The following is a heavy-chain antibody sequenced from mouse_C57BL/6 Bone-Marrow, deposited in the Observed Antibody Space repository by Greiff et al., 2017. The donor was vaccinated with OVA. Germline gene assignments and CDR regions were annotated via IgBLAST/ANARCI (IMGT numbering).Heavy chain of an antibody. CDR3: ARGGYYSWFAY. D-gene: IGHD2-3*01. CDR2: ISDGGSYT. Sequence: EVHLVESGGGLVKPGGSLKLSCAASGFTFSSYAMSWVRPTPEKRLEWVATISDGGSYTYYPDNVKGRFTISRDNAKNNLYLQMSHLKSEDTAMYYCARGGYYSWFAYWGQGTLVTVSA. CDR1: GFTFSSYA. J-gene: IGHJ3*01. V-gene: IGHV5-4*01.